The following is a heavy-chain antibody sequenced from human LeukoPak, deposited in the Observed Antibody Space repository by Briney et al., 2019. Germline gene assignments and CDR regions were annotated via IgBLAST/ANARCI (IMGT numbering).Heavy chain of an antibody. V-gene: IGHV3-23*01. CDR1: GFTFSSYV. Sequence: GGSLRLSCAASGFTFSSYVMSWVRQAPGKGLEWVSVISGSGGRTNYADSVKGRFTISRDNSKNTLYLQMNSLRAEDTAVYYCAKADSARVVVLKTTIDYWGQGTLVSISS. J-gene: IGHJ4*02. D-gene: IGHD3-22*01. CDR3: AKADSARVVVLKTTIDY. CDR2: ISGSGGRT.